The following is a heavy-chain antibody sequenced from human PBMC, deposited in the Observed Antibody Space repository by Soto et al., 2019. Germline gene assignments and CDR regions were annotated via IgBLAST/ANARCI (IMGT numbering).Heavy chain of an antibody. CDR3: ARDTSRGEYDY. CDR1: GYTFTSYG. J-gene: IGHJ4*02. Sequence: QVQLVQSGAEVKKPGASVKVSCKASGYTFTSYGISWVRQAPGQGLEWMGWINVYNGNTNYAQKLPGRVTMTTDTATSTADLEPRSLRSDDPAVYFWARDTSRGEYDYWGQGTLVTVSP. D-gene: IGHD3-10*01. V-gene: IGHV1-18*01. CDR2: INVYNGNT.